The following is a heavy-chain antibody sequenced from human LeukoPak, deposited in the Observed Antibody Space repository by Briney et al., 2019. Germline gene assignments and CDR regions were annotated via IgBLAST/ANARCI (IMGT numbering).Heavy chain of an antibody. J-gene: IGHJ5*02. CDR2: IFYSGST. D-gene: IGHD2-8*01. CDR3: AKGLYCTNGVCYGWFDH. V-gene: IGHV4-59*01. Sequence: SETLSLTCTVSGGSISSYYWSWIRQPPGKGLEWIGYIFYSGSTNYNPSLRSRVTISLDTSKNQFSLKLRSVTAADTAVYYCAKGLYCTNGVCYGWFDHWGQGTLVTVSS. CDR1: GGSISSYY.